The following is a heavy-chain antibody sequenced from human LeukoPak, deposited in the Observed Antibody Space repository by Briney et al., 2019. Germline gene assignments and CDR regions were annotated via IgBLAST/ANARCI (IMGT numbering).Heavy chain of an antibody. CDR3: ARGGIRGYSSY. D-gene: IGHD5-18*01. J-gene: IGHJ4*02. V-gene: IGHV4-34*01. CDR1: GGSFSGYY. CDR2: INHSGST. Sequence: SETLSLTCAVYGGSFSGYYWSWIRQPPGKGLEWIGEINHSGSTNYNPSLKSRVTISVDTSENQFSLKLSSVTAADTAVYYCARGGIRGYSSYWGQGTLVTVSS.